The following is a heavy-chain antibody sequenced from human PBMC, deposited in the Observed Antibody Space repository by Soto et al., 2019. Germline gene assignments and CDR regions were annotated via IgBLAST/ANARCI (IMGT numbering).Heavy chain of an antibody. CDR2: IYYSGST. D-gene: IGHD3-10*01. J-gene: IGHJ6*03. CDR1: GGSISSSSYY. V-gene: IGHV4-39*01. CDR3: ARHGPITMVRGVRRNYYYMDV. Sequence: SETLSLTCTVSGGSISSSSYYWGWIRQPPGKGLEWIGSIYYSGSTYYNPSLKSRVTISVDTSKNQFSLKLSSVTAADTAVYYCARHGPITMVRGVRRNYYYMDVWGKRTTVTVSS.